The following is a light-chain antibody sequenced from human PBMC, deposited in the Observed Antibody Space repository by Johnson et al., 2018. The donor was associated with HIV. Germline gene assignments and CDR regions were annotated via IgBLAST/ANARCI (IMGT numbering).Light chain of an antibody. CDR2: ENN. V-gene: IGLV1-51*02. CDR3: GTWDSSLSAGV. CDR1: SCDIGNNY. Sequence: QSVLTQPPSVSAAPGQKVTISCSGSSCDIGNNYVSWHQQLPGTAPKVLIYENNKRPSGIPDRFSGSKSGASATLGITGLQTGDEADYYCGTWDSSLSAGVFGTGTTVTVL. J-gene: IGLJ1*01.